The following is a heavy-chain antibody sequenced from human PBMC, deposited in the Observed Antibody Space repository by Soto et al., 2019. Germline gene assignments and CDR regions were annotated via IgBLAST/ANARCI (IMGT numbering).Heavy chain of an antibody. CDR3: ARDPHEFWTSYWFDP. D-gene: IGHD3-3*01. CDR2: ISAYDGKT. V-gene: IGHV1-18*01. Sequence: ASVKVSCKTSGYTFNTYGINWVRQAPGQGLELMGWISAYDGKTTYAEKFQGRVTLTTDASTSTAYMELRSLRSDDTAIYYCARDPHEFWTSYWFDPWGQGTPVTVS. J-gene: IGHJ5*02. CDR1: GYTFNTYG.